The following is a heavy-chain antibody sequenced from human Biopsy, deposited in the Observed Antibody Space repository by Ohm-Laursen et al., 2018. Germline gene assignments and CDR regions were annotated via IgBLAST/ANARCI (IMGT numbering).Heavy chain of an antibody. CDR3: AKGQDLRGGAEYFQH. D-gene: IGHD2-15*01. Sequence: AASVKVSCKASGYTFTGQYLQWVRQVPGQGLEWMGWINPHSGTTKFAQDFQGRVTMTRDTSITTAYMELRRLRSDDTAVYYCAKGQDLRGGAEYFQHWGQGALVTVSS. V-gene: IGHV1-2*02. CDR2: INPHSGTT. CDR1: GYTFTGQY. J-gene: IGHJ1*01.